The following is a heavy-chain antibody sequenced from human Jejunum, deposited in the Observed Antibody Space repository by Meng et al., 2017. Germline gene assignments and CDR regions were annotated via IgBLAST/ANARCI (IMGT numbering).Heavy chain of an antibody. J-gene: IGHJ6*02. D-gene: IGHD5-18*01. CDR3: ARAWIRLYYYGMDV. Sequence: GESLKISCAASGFTFSSYWMSWVRQAPGKGLEWVANIKQDGSEKYYVDSVKGRFTISRDNAKNSLYLQMNSLRADDTAVYYCARAWIRLYYYGMDVWGQGTTVTVSS. CDR1: GFTFSSYW. V-gene: IGHV3-7*01. CDR2: IKQDGSEK.